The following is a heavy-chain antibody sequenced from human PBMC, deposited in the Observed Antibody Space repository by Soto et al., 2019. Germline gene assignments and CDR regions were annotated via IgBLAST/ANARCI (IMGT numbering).Heavy chain of an antibody. CDR3: ARGGTPVVLRFLEWLDPPDY. V-gene: IGHV3-64*01. CDR2: ISSNGGST. CDR1: GFTFSSYA. D-gene: IGHD3-3*01. J-gene: IGHJ4*02. Sequence: PGGSLRLSCAASGFTFSSYAMHWVRQAPGKGLEYVSAISSNGGSTYYANSVKGRFTISRDNSKNTLYLQMGSLRAEDMAVYYCARGGTPVVLRFLEWLDPPDYWGQGTLVTVSS.